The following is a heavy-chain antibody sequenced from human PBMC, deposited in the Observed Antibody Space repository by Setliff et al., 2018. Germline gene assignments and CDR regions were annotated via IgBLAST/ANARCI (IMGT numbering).Heavy chain of an antibody. Sequence: GGSLRLSCAASGFTFSSYALSWVRQAPGKGLEWVSVISGSGGSTYYADSVKGRFTISRDNSKNTLYLQMNSLRAEDTAVYYCAKNGFGVVALGVNNWFDPWGQGTLVTVSS. D-gene: IGHD3-10*01. CDR2: ISGSGGST. J-gene: IGHJ5*02. CDR3: AKNGFGVVALGVNNWFDP. CDR1: GFTFSSYA. V-gene: IGHV3-23*01.